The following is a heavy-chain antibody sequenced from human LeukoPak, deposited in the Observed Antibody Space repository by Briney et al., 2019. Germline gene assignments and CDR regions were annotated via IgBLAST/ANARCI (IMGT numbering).Heavy chain of an antibody. D-gene: IGHD4-17*01. V-gene: IGHV4-39*01. CDR3: ARQRGTVTTTFDY. CDR2: IYYSGST. CDR1: GGSISSSIYY. J-gene: IGHJ4*02. Sequence: SETLSLTCTVSGGSISSSIYYWGWIRQPPGKGLEWIGSIYYSGSTYYNPSLKSRVTISVDTSKNQFSLKLSSVTAADTAVYYCARQRGTVTTTFDYWGQGTLVTVSS.